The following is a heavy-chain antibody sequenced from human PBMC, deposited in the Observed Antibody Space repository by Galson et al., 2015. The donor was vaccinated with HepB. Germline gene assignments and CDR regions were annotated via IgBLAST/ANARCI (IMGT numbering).Heavy chain of an antibody. CDR2: IIPIFGTA. CDR3: ARDLWDDYGDHRWFDP. CDR1: GGTFSSYA. D-gene: IGHD4-17*01. Sequence: SVKVSCKASGGTFSSYAISWVRQAPGQGLEWMGGIIPIFGTANYAQKFQSRVTITADESTSTAYMELSSLRSEDTAVYYCARDLWDDYGDHRWFDPWGQGTLVTVSS. V-gene: IGHV1-69*13. J-gene: IGHJ5*02.